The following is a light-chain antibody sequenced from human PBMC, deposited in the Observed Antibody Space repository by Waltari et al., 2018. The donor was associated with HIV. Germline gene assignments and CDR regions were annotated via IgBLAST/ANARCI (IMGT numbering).Light chain of an antibody. CDR3: QQSYSTPRT. CDR1: QSVSSY. J-gene: IGKJ1*01. CDR2: GAS. Sequence: DIQLTQSPSSLSASVGDRVTITCRASQSVSSYLNWYQQKPGTAPRLLIYGASSLQSGVPSRFSGSGSGTDFTLTISSLQPEDFATYYCQQSYSTPRTFGQGTTVDI. V-gene: IGKV1-39*01.